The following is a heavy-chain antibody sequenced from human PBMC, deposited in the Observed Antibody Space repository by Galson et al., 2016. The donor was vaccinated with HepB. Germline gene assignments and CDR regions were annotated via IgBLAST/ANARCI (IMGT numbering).Heavy chain of an antibody. V-gene: IGHV6-1*01. CDR3: ARVRWSTFRCQNWFDP. J-gene: IGHJ5*02. CDR2: TYYRSKWYN. D-gene: IGHD2/OR15-2a*01. Sequence: CAISGDSVFSNSAAWTWIRQSPLRGLEWLGRTYYRSKWYNDYAVSVKSRISIHPDTSKNQFSLRLNSVTPEDTAVYYFARVRWSTFRCQNWFDPWGQETLVTVSS. CDR1: GDSVFSNSAA.